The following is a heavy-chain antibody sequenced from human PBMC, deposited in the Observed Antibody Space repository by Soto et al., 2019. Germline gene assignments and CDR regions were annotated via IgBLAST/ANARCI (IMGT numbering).Heavy chain of an antibody. CDR1: GFTFSSYA. D-gene: IGHD3-3*01. CDR3: AKIVDYDFWSGYPYYYYYMDV. V-gene: IGHV3-23*01. Sequence: GESLKISCAASGFTFSSYAMSWARQAPGKGLEWVSAISGSGGSTYYADSVKSRFTISRDNSKNTLYLQMNSLRAEDTAVYYCAKIVDYDFWSGYPYYYYYMDVWGKGTTVTVSS. J-gene: IGHJ6*03. CDR2: ISGSGGST.